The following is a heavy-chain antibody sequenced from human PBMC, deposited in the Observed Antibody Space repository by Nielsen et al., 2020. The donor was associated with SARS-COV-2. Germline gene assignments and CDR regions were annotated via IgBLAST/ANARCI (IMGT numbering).Heavy chain of an antibody. CDR1: GFTFSSYA. J-gene: IGHJ6*02. CDR2: ISGSGGST. Sequence: GGSLRLSCAASGFTFSSYAMSWVRQAPGKGLEWVSAISGSGGSTYYADSVKGRFTISRDNSKNTLYLQMNSLRAEDTAVYYCAKASNDADYYYYYGMDVWGRGTTVTVSS. D-gene: IGHD1-1*01. CDR3: AKASNDADYYYYYGMDV. V-gene: IGHV3-23*01.